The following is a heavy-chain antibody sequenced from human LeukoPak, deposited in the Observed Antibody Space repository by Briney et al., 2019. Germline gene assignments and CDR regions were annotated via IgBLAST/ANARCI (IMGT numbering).Heavy chain of an antibody. CDR2: IKQDGSEK. V-gene: IGHV3-7*01. CDR1: GFTFSNYW. J-gene: IGHJ4*02. CDR3: ARDTRVVAFGESIDY. Sequence: GGSLRLSCAASGFTFSNYWMSWVRQAPGKGLEWVATIKQDGSEKYYVDSVKGRFTISRDNAKNSLYLQMNSLRAEDTAVYYCARDTRVVAFGESIDYWGQGTLVTVSS. D-gene: IGHD3-10*01.